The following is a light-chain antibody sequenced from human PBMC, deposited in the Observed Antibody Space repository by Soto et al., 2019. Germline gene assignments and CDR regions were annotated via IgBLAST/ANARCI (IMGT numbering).Light chain of an antibody. CDR1: SSDVGSYNR. J-gene: IGLJ2*01. CDR2: EVS. CDR3: SSYTSSSIVV. V-gene: IGLV2-18*02. Sequence: QSALTQPPSVSGSPGQSVTISCTGTSSDVGSYNRVSWYQQPPGTAPKLMIYEVSNRPSGVPDRFSGSKSGNTASLTISGLQAEDEAHYYCSSYTSSSIVVFGGGTKLTVL.